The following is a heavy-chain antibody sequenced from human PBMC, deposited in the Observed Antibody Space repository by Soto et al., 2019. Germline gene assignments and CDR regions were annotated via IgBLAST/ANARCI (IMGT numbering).Heavy chain of an antibody. D-gene: IGHD1-26*01. J-gene: IGHJ2*01. CDR3: ARGGSLYWYFDL. CDR2: INAGNGNT. CDR1: GYTFTSYA. V-gene: IGHV1-3*01. Sequence: QVQLVQSGAEVKKPGASVKVSCKASGYTFTSYAMHWVRQAPGQRLEWMGWINAGNGNTKYSQKFQGRVTITRDTSASTAYMELGSLRSEDTAVYYCARGGSLYWYFDLWGRGTLVTVSS.